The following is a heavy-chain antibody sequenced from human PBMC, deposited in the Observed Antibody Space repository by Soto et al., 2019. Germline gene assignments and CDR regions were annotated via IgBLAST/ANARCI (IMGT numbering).Heavy chain of an antibody. CDR3: ARVPDY. CDR1: GGSISSGGYS. Sequence: QLQLQESGSGLVKPSQTLSLTCAVSGGSISSGGYSWMWIRQPPGKGLEWIGYMYHSGSTYYNPSLKSRVTTSIDRSKNQFSLQRSSVTEADTAVYYCARVPDYWGHGILVTVSS. CDR2: MYHSGST. D-gene: IGHD2-2*01. V-gene: IGHV4-30-2*01. J-gene: IGHJ4*01.